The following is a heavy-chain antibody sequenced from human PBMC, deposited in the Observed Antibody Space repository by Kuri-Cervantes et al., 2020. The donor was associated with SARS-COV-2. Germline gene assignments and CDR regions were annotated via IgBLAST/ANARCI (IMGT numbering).Heavy chain of an antibody. J-gene: IGHJ6*02. CDR3: ARDEVVVVPAAISGGYYYGMDV. V-gene: IGHV3-48*01. CDR1: GFTFSTYS. Sequence: GGSLRLSCATSGFTFSTYSMNWVRQAPGKGLEWVSYISGSSSRIYYADSVKGRFTISRDYAKNSVYLQMKSLRAEDTAVYYCARDEVVVVPAAISGGYYYGMDVWGQGTTVTVSS. CDR2: ISGSSSRI. D-gene: IGHD2-2*02.